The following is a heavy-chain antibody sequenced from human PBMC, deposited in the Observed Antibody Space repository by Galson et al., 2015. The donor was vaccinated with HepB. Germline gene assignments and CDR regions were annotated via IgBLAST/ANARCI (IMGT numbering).Heavy chain of an antibody. J-gene: IGHJ6*02. CDR1: GFTVSSNY. V-gene: IGHV3-66*01. CDR3: ARAILSLRIAVAGPVYGMDV. Sequence: LRLSCAASGFTVSSNYTSWVRQAPGKGLEWVSVIYSGGSTYYADSVKGRFTIYRDKSKNTLYLQMNSLRAEDTAVYYCARAILSLRIAVAGPVYGMDVWGQGTTVTVSS. CDR2: IYSGGST. D-gene: IGHD6-19*01.